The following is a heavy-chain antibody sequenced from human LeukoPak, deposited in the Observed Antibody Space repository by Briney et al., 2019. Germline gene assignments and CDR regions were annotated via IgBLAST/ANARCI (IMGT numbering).Heavy chain of an antibody. CDR2: IIPILGIA. Sequence: ASVKVSCKASGGTFSSYAISWVRQAPGQGLEWMGRIIPILGIANYAQKFQGRVTITADKSTSTAYMELSSLRSEDTAVYYCAREVDIVVVVAATPAYLFDYWGQGTLVTVSS. V-gene: IGHV1-69*04. CDR3: AREVDIVVVVAATPAYLFDY. CDR1: GGTFSSYA. J-gene: IGHJ4*02. D-gene: IGHD2-15*01.